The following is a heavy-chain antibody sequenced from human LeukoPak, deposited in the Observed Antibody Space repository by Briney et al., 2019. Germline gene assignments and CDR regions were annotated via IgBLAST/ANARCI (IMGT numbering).Heavy chain of an antibody. V-gene: IGHV4-4*07. CDR2: IYTSGST. D-gene: IGHD1-1*01. CDR1: GGPISSYY. J-gene: IGHJ6*03. Sequence: SETLSLTCTVSGGPISSYYWSWIRQPAGKGLEWIGRIYTSGSTNYNPSLKSRVTMSVDTSKNQFSLKLSSVTAADTAVYYCARDLQKQLRYYYYYMDVWGKGTTVTVSS. CDR3: ARDLQKQLRYYYYYMDV.